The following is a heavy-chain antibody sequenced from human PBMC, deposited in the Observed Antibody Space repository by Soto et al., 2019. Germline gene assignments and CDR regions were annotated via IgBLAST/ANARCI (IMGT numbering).Heavy chain of an antibody. CDR2: IYPGDSDT. V-gene: IGHV5-51*01. CDR3: ARHYCSSTSCYPVYYYYYGMDV. J-gene: IGHJ6*02. Sequence: PGESLKISCNGSGYSFTIYWIGWVRQMPGKGLEWMGIIYPGDSDTRYSPSFQGQVTISADKSISTAYLQWSSLKASDTAMYYCARHYCSSTSCYPVYYYYYGMDVWGQGTTVTVSS. CDR1: GYSFTIYW. D-gene: IGHD2-2*01.